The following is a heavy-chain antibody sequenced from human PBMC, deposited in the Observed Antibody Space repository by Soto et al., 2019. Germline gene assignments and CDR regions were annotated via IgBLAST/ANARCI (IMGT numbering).Heavy chain of an antibody. Sequence: ASVKVSCKASGYTFTSYDINWVRQATGQGLEWMGWMNPNSGNTGYAQKFQGRVTMTRNTSISTAYMELSSLRSEDTAVYYCARVPRAHQTYYDYIWGSYPTPPYYYYYMDVWGKGTTVTVSS. D-gene: IGHD3-16*02. CDR3: ARVPRAHQTYYDYIWGSYPTPPYYYYYMDV. J-gene: IGHJ6*03. CDR2: MNPNSGNT. V-gene: IGHV1-8*01. CDR1: GYTFTSYD.